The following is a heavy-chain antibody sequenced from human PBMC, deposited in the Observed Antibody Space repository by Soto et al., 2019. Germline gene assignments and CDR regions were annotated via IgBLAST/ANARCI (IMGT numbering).Heavy chain of an antibody. CDR2: VYYSGST. CDR3: ARVGSISAAGTPDY. J-gene: IGHJ4*02. V-gene: IGHV4-59*01. CDR1: GGSIGSYY. Sequence: PSETLSLTCTVSGGSIGSYYWSWVRQPPGKGLEWIGCVYYSGSTRYSPSLKSRVTISVDTSKSQFSLKLSSVTAADTAVYYCARVGSISAAGTPDYWGQGTLVTVSS. D-gene: IGHD6-13*01.